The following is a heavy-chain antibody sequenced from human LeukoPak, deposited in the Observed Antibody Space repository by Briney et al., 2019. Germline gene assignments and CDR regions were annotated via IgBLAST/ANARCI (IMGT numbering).Heavy chain of an antibody. D-gene: IGHD1-26*01. V-gene: IGHV3-23*01. CDR2: INGSGGST. J-gene: IGHJ4*02. Sequence: GGSLRLSCAASGFTFSSYAMSWVRQAPGKGLERVSAINGSGGSTYYADSVKGRFTISRDNSKNTLYLQMNSLRAEDTAVYYCAKDFRCPPSLVGASRGYFDYWGQGTLVTASS. CDR1: GFTFSSYA. CDR3: AKDFRCPPSLVGASRGYFDY.